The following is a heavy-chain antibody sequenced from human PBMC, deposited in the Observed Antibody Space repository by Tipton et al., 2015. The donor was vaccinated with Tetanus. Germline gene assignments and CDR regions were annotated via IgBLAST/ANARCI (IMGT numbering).Heavy chain of an antibody. CDR2: IYYSGST. V-gene: IGHV4-59*01. CDR3: ARAGGGSWGNFDY. Sequence: TLSLTCTVSGVSIRSYYWSWIRQPPGKGLEWIGYIYYSGSTNYNPSLKSRVTISVDTSKNQFSLKLSSVTAADTAVYYCARAGGGSWGNFDYWGQGTLVTVSS. J-gene: IGHJ4*02. CDR1: GVSIRSYY. D-gene: IGHD6-13*01.